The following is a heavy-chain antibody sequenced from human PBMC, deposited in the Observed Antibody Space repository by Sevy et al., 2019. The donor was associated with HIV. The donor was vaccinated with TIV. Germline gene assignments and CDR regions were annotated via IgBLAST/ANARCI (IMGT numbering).Heavy chain of an antibody. CDR1: GGSISSYY. D-gene: IGHD5-18*01. V-gene: IGHV4-59*01. CDR3: AINPRVDTAMGPAYYYYYMDV. J-gene: IGHJ6*03. Sequence: SETLSLTCTVSGGSISSYYWSWIRQPPGKGLEWIGYIHYSGSTNYNPSLKSRVTISVDTSRNQFSLKLSSVTAADTAVYYCAINPRVDTAMGPAYYYYYMDVWGKGTTVTVSS. CDR2: IHYSGST.